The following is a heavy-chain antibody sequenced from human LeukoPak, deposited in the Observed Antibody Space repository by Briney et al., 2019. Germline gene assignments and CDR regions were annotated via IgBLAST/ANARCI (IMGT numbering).Heavy chain of an antibody. V-gene: IGHV3-23*01. J-gene: IGHJ4*02. CDR1: GFSFDTYA. CDR2: ISSRDFTT. D-gene: IGHD3-22*01. Sequence: GGSLRLSCAASGFSFDTYAMGWMRQAPGKGMEWVSTISSRDFTTYYAASVKGRFTICRDNSKYTLSLQASGLPADDTAVYYCAKDREMTMIALGTADFWGQGALVIVSS. CDR3: AKDREMTMIALGTADF.